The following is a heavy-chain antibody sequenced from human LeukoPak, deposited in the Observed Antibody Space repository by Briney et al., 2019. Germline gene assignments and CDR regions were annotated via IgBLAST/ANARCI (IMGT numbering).Heavy chain of an antibody. CDR1: GFTFEEYG. Sequence: GESLKLSCVASGFTFEEYGVHWVRQARGKSLEWVALIRGDGVRTYYADSVKGRFTISRDNSKSALYMVINSLRTEDTALYYCVKDIQTPDNGMDVWGQATTVTVSS. CDR2: IRGDGVRT. V-gene: IGHV3-43*02. D-gene: IGHD2-15*01. J-gene: IGHJ6*02. CDR3: VKDIQTPDNGMDV.